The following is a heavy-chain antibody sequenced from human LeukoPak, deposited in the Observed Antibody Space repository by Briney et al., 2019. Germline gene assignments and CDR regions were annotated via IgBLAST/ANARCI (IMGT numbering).Heavy chain of an antibody. CDR1: GFTFSSYA. V-gene: IGHV3-23*01. Sequence: GGSLRLSCAASGFTFSSYAMSWVRQAPGKGLEWVSAISGSGGSTYYADSVKGRFTISRDNSKNTLYLQMNSLRAEDTAVYYWAKWGMFGGFIYFDYWARGPLFTVPS. J-gene: IGHJ4*02. CDR2: ISGSGGST. CDR3: AKWGMFGGFIYFDY. D-gene: IGHD3-16*01.